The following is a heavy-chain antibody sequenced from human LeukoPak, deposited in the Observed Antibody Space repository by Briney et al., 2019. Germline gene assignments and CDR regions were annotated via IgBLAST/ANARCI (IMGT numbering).Heavy chain of an antibody. J-gene: IGHJ4*02. V-gene: IGHV3-30*02. D-gene: IGHD2-15*01. Sequence: PGGSLRLSCAASGFTFSYYGMHWVRQAPGKGLEWVAFIGYDGSNKYYPDSVKGRLTISRDNSKNTLYLQMNSLRVEDTAVYYCARDLCSGGSCYEDEGYWGQGTLVTVSS. CDR1: GFTFSYYG. CDR2: IGYDGSNK. CDR3: ARDLCSGGSCYEDEGY.